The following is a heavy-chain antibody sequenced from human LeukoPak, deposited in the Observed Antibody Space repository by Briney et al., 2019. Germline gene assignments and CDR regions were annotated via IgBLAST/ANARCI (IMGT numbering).Heavy chain of an antibody. V-gene: IGHV3-13*01. CDR1: GFTFSSFD. CDR2: IGTASDT. D-gene: IGHD1-1*01. CDR3: ARGPPRGKYYYMYG. Sequence: GGSLRLSCAATGFTFSSFDMHWVRQPTGQGLEWVSTIGTASDTYYPGSVEGRFTLSRDNAKNSLYLQMNSLTAGDTAVYYCARGPPRGKYYYMYGWGKGTTVTVSS. J-gene: IGHJ6*03.